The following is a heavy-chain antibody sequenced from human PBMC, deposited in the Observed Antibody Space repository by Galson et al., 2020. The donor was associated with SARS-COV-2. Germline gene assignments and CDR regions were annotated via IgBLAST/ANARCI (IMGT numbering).Heavy chain of an antibody. Sequence: GGSLRLSCAASGFTFNTYSMNWVRQAPGKGLEWVSYISRRNSPIYYADPVKGRFTISRDNVKNSLYLQMNSLRADDTAVYYCARIDVDMEATIDAFDIWGQGTMVTVSS. CDR3: ARIDVDMEATIDAFDI. V-gene: IGHV3-48*01. CDR2: ISRRNSPI. J-gene: IGHJ3*02. D-gene: IGHD5-12*01. CDR1: GFTFNTYS.